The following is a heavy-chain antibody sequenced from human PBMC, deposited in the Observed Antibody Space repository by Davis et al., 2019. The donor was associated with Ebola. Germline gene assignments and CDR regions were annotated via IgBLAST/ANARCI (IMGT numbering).Heavy chain of an antibody. CDR3: ARGRYSGYDYYY. CDR2: INHSGST. D-gene: IGHD5-12*01. Sequence: SETLSLTCAAYGGSFSGYYWSWIRQPPGKGLEWIGEINHSGSTNYNPSLKSRVTISVDTSKNQFSLKLSSVTAADTAVYYCARGRYSGYDYYYWGQGTLVTVSS. CDR1: GGSFSGYY. V-gene: IGHV4-34*01. J-gene: IGHJ4*02.